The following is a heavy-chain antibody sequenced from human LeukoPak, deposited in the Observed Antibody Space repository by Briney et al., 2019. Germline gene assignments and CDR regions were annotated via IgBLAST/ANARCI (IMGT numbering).Heavy chain of an antibody. Sequence: GASVNVSCKASGNTFTGYFLYWVRQVPGQGLEYMGWINPKTGGTNYAQKFQGRVTMTRDTSISTDYMELSSLRSDDTAVYYCARPYDYSNLPHDAFDIWGQGTMVIVSS. V-gene: IGHV1-2*02. CDR2: INPKTGGT. D-gene: IGHD4-11*01. CDR1: GNTFTGYF. CDR3: ARPYDYSNLPHDAFDI. J-gene: IGHJ3*02.